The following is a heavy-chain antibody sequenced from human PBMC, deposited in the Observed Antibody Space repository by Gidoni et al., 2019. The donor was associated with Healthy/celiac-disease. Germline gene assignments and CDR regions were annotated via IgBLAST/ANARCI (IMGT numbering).Heavy chain of an antibody. D-gene: IGHD4-17*01. J-gene: IGHJ6*02. CDR1: RFSLSPSGMC. CDR3: ARFMTTPYYAMDV. V-gene: IGHV2-70*15. CDR2: IDWDDDK. Sequence: QVTLRESGPALVNPTQTLSLTCTFPRFSLSPSGMCVSSIRHPPGKALEWLARIDWDDDKYYSTSRKTRPTISKATSKHQVVLTMTNMDPVDTATYYCARFMTTPYYAMDVWGQGTTVTVSS.